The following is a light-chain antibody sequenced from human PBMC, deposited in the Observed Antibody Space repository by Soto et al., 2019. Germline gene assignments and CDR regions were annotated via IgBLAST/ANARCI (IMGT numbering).Light chain of an antibody. CDR3: QKYNCAPPLFN. J-gene: IGKJ3*01. Sequence: DIQMTQSPSSLSASVGDRVTITCRASQGISNYLAWYQQKPGKVPKLLIYAASTLQSGVPSRFSRSGSGTDFTLTISSLQPADGATYYCQKYNCAPPLFNFGTGTKVDIK. CDR1: QGISNY. CDR2: AAS. V-gene: IGKV1-27*01.